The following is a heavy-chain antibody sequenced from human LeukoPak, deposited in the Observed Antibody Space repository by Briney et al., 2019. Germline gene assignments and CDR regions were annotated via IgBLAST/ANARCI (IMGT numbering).Heavy chain of an antibody. CDR1: GYTFSSKY. CDR2: ISPSGGST. CDR3: AGGHYGDYFLPPPLH. D-gene: IGHD4-17*01. V-gene: IGHV1-46*01. J-gene: IGHJ4*02. Sequence: ASVKVSCKAFGYTFSSKYMHWVRQAPGQRPEWMGVISPSGGSTTYAQKFRGRLTLTRDMSTSTDYLELSSLRSDDTAVYYCAGGHYGDYFLPPPLHWGQGTLVTVSS.